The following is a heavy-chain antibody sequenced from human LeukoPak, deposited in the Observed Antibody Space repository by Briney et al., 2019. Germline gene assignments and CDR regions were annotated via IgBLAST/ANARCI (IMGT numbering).Heavy chain of an antibody. CDR3: AKSVSWFGELLFLYYYYGMDV. V-gene: IGHV3-23*01. D-gene: IGHD3-10*01. J-gene: IGHJ6*02. CDR1: GFTFSSYA. CDR2: ISGSGGST. Sequence: GGSLRLSCAASGFTFSSYAMSWVRQAPGKGLEWVSAISGSGGSTYYADSVKGRFTISRDNSKNTLYLQMNSLRAEDTAVYYCAKSVSWFGELLFLYYYYGMDVWGQGTTVTVSS.